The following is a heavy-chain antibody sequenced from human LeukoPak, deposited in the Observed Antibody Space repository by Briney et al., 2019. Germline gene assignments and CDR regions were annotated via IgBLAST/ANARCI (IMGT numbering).Heavy chain of an antibody. Sequence: GGSLRLSCAASGFSFNTYGMNWVRQAPGKGLEWVSYISSSSSTTYYADSVKGRFTISSDSAKNSLYLQMNSLRVEDTAVYYCARDNQGYSSGWYGVFDVGGQGTMVTVSS. V-gene: IGHV3-48*01. CDR1: GFSFNTYG. D-gene: IGHD6-19*01. J-gene: IGHJ3*01. CDR3: ARDNQGYSSGWYGVFDV. CDR2: ISSSSSTT.